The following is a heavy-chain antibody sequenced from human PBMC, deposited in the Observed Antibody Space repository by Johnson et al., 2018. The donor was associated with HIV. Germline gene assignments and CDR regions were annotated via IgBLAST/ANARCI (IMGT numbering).Heavy chain of an antibody. D-gene: IGHD3-22*01. CDR2: IYSGGST. CDR1: GFTVSSNY. V-gene: IGHV3-53*01. CDR3: ARERVWYYDSSGSYRFGAFDI. Sequence: VQLVESGGGLIQPGGSLRLSCVVSGFTVSSNYMSWVRQAPGKGLEWVSVIYSGGSTYYADSVKGRFTISRDNSKNTLYLQMNSLRAEDTAVYYCARERVWYYDSSGSYRFGAFDIWGQGTMVTVSS. J-gene: IGHJ3*02.